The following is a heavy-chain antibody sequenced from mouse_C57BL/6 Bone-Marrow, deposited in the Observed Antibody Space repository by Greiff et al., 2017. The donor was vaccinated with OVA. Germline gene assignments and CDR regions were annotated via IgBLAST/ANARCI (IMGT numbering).Heavy chain of an antibody. V-gene: IGHV8-12*01. CDR1: GFSLSTSGMG. Sequence: ESGPGILQSSQTLSLTCSFSGFSLSTSGMGVSWIRQPSGKGLEWLAHIYWDDDKRYNPSLKSRLTISKDTSRNQVFLKITSVDTADTATYYCARMGGYDYDGAGDYWGQGTSVTVSS. D-gene: IGHD2-4*01. CDR3: ARMGGYDYDGAGDY. J-gene: IGHJ4*01. CDR2: IYWDDDK.